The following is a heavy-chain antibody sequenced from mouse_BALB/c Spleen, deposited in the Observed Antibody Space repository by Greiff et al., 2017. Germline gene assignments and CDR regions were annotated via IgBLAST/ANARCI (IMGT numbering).Heavy chain of an antibody. CDR3: ARSDYRGYAMDY. CDR1: GYTFTSYW. D-gene: IGHD2-14*01. V-gene: IGHV1-87*01. CDR2: IYPGDGDT. J-gene: IGHJ4*01. Sequence: QVHVKQSGAELARPGASVKLSCKASGYTFTSYWMQWVKQRPGQGLEWIGAIYPGDGDTRYTQKFKGKATLTADKSSSTAYMQLSSLASEDSAVYYCARSDYRGYAMDYWGQGTSVTVSS.